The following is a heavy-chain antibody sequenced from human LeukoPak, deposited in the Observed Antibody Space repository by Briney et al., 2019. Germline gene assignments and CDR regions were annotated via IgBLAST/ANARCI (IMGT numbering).Heavy chain of an antibody. Sequence: PGGSLRLSCTVYGFTFSDYAMSWIRQAPGKGLEWVSAITGSGGNTYYADSVKGRFTISKDNSKIPVYVQMGSLGAGDAAVYYCAKRGHYVASALRALFDYWGQGTPVSVSS. CDR3: AKRGHYVASALRALFDY. CDR1: GFTFSDYA. D-gene: IGHD4/OR15-4a*01. V-gene: IGHV3-23*01. CDR2: ITGSGGNT. J-gene: IGHJ4*02.